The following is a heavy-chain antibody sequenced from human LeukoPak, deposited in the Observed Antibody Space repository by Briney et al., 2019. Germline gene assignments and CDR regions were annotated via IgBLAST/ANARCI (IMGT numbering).Heavy chain of an antibody. CDR3: ARVGDIVATISPHAPNNCFDP. D-gene: IGHD5-12*01. J-gene: IGHJ5*02. Sequence: SETLSLTCTVPGGSISSYYWSWIRQPPGKGLEWIGYIYYSGSTNYNPSLKSRVTISVDTSKNQFSLKLSSVTAADTAVYYCARVGDIVATISPHAPNNCFDPWGQGTLVTVSS. V-gene: IGHV4-59*01. CDR2: IYYSGST. CDR1: GGSISSYY.